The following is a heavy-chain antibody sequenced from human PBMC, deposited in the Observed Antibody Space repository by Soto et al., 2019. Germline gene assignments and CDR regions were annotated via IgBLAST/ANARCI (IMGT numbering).Heavy chain of an antibody. V-gene: IGHV1-46*01. CDR3: ATGRQQLNTGWFDP. J-gene: IGHJ5*02. D-gene: IGHD6-13*01. CDR2: INPSGGST. CDR1: GYTYY. Sequence: QVQLVQSGAEVKKPGASVKVSCKASGYTYYMHWVRQAPGQGLEWMGVINPSGGSTSYAQNFQGRVTMTRDTSTTTVYMELSSLRSEDTAVYYCATGRQQLNTGWFDPWGQGTLVTVSS.